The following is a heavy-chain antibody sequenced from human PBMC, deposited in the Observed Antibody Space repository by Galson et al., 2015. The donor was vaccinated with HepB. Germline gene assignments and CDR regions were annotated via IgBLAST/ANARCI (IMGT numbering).Heavy chain of an antibody. Sequence: SLRLSCAASGFIFSSYAMHWVRQAPGRGLEWVAVISYDGSIKFHADSVKGRFTISRDNSKTTMYLQMNGLRAEDTAVYFCTRAPIRGLYYFDYWGQGTLVTVSS. CDR1: GFIFSSYA. CDR3: TRAPIRGLYYFDY. CDR2: ISYDGSIK. V-gene: IGHV3-30-3*01. J-gene: IGHJ4*02. D-gene: IGHD3-10*01.